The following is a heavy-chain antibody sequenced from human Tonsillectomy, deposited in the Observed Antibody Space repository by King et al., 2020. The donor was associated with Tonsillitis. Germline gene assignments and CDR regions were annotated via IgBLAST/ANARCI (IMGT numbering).Heavy chain of an antibody. V-gene: IGHV1-69*01. Sequence: QLVQSGAEVKKPGSSVKVSCKASGGTFSSYAISWVRQAPGQGLDWMGGIIPIFGTANYAQKFQGRVTITADESTSTAYMELSSLRSEDTAVYYCAREAGSSGKYYYYYYGMDVWGQGTTVTVSS. CDR3: AREAGSSGKYYYYYYGMDV. CDR1: GGTFSSYA. J-gene: IGHJ6*02. D-gene: IGHD6-19*01. CDR2: IIPIFGTA.